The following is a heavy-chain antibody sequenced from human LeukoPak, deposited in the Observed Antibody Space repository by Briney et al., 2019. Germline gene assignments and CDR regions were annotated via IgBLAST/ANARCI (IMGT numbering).Heavy chain of an antibody. Sequence: SVKVSCKAAGYTFTSYGINWVRQAPGQGLEWMGWIIPIFGTANYAQKFQGRVTITADESTSTAYMELSSLRSEDTAVYYCARDGWELLRVNYYYYMDVWGKGTTVTVSS. J-gene: IGHJ6*03. D-gene: IGHD1-26*01. CDR1: GYTFTSYG. CDR3: ARDGWELLRVNYYYYMDV. CDR2: IIPIFGTA. V-gene: IGHV1-69*13.